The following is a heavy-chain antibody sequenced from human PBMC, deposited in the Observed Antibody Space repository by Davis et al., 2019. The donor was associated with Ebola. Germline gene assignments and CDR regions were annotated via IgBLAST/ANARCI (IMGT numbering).Heavy chain of an antibody. D-gene: IGHD2-21*01. V-gene: IGHV1-18*01. CDR2: ISAYNGNT. CDR1: GYTFTSYG. J-gene: IGHJ5*02. Sequence: ASVKVSCKASGYTFTSYGISWVRQAPGQGLEWMGWISAYNGNTNYAQTFQGRITMTTDTSTTTAYMELRSLRSDDTAVYYCARLQGGTDLWASDHWCQGSLVTVSS. CDR3: ARLQGGTDLWASDH.